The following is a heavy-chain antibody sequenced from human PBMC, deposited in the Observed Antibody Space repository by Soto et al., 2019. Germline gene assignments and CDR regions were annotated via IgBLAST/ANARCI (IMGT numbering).Heavy chain of an antibody. D-gene: IGHD6-13*01. Sequence: GASVKVSCKASVYTFTSYAMHWVRQAPGQRLEWMGWINAGNGNTKYSQKFQGRVTITRDTSASTAYMELSSLRSEDTAVYYCARDWSSSSWYHPGQNWGQGTLVTVSS. CDR1: VYTFTSYA. CDR2: INAGNGNT. J-gene: IGHJ4*02. CDR3: ARDWSSSSWYHPGQN. V-gene: IGHV1-3*01.